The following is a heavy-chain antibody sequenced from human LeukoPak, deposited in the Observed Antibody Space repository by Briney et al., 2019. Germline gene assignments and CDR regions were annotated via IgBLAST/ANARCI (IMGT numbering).Heavy chain of an antibody. CDR3: ARVGGDCSSTSCFFDY. V-gene: IGHV4-4*07. J-gene: IGHJ4*02. CDR2: IYTSGST. CDR1: GGSISSYY. Sequence: SETLSLTCTVSGGSISSYYWSWIQQPAGKGLEWIGRIYTSGSTNYNPSLKSRVTMSVDTSKNQFSLKLSSVTAADTAVYYCARVGGDCSSTSCFFDYWGQGTLVTVSS. D-gene: IGHD2-2*01.